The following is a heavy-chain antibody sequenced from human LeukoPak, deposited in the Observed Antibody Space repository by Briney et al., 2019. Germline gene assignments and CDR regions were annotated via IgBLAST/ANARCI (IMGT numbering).Heavy chain of an antibody. CDR2: IWDDGSYK. D-gene: IGHD1-26*01. Sequence: GGPLRLSCAASGFSFSNYGMHWLRQAPGKGLEWVAVIWDDGSYKYYPDSVKGRFTIPRDNSENTLYLQITSLRAEDTAVYYCAKPTSGSGSFLIDYWDQGTLVTVS. J-gene: IGHJ4*02. CDR3: AKPTSGSGSFLIDY. V-gene: IGHV3-33*06. CDR1: GFSFSNYG.